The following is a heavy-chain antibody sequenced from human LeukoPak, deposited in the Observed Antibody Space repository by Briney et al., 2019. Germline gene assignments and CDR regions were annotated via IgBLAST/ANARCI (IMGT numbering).Heavy chain of an antibody. CDR2: IIPIFGTA. V-gene: IGHV1-69*05. CDR3: ARAGYCGGGSCYVW. Sequence: SVKVSCKASGGTFSSSAISWVRQAPGQGLEWMGGIIPIFGTANYAQKFQGRVTITTDESTSTAYMELSSLRSEDTAVYYCARAGYCGGGSCYVWWGQGTLVTVSS. CDR1: GGTFSSSA. D-gene: IGHD2-15*01. J-gene: IGHJ4*02.